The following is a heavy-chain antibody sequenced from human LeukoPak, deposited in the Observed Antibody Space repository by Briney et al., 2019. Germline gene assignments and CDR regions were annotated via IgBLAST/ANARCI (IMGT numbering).Heavy chain of an antibody. J-gene: IGHJ4*02. D-gene: IGHD2-8*01. CDR1: HVSISTYY. CDR2: IHYSGST. CDR3: SRENGAFSPFGY. V-gene: IGHV4-59*01. Sequence: PSGTLSLTCTVSHVSISTYYWSWIRQPPGKGLEWMGYIHYSGSTNYNPSLKSRVTISVDTSKKQLSLMLRSVTAADTAVYYCSRENGAFSPFGYWGQGTLVTVLS.